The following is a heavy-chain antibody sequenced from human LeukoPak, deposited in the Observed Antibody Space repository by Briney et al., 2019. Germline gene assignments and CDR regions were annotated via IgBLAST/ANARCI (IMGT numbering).Heavy chain of an antibody. D-gene: IGHD4-17*01. CDR3: ARVRDLEFGDYVKFDP. V-gene: IGHV1-18*01. Sequence: ASVKVSCKASGYTFTSYGISWVRQAPGQGLEWMGWISAYNGNTNYAQKLQGRVTMTTDTSTSTAYMGLRSLRSDDTAVYYGARVRDLEFGDYVKFDPWGQGTLVTVSS. J-gene: IGHJ5*02. CDR2: ISAYNGNT. CDR1: GYTFTSYG.